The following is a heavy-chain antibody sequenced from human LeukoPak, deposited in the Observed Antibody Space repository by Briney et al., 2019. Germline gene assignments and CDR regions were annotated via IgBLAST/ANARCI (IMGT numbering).Heavy chain of an antibody. D-gene: IGHD1-26*01. CDR1: GFTVSSNY. CDR3: AREDRGVGAYFDY. V-gene: IGHV3-53*01. CDR2: IYSGGST. Sequence: GGSLRLSCAASGFTVSSNYMSWVRQAPGKGLEWVSVIYSGGSTYYADSVKGRFTISRDNSKNTLYLQMNSLGAEDTAVYYCAREDRGVGAYFDYWGQGTLVTVSS. J-gene: IGHJ4*02.